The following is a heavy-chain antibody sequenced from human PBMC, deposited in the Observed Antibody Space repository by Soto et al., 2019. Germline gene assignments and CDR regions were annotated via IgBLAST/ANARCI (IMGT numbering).Heavy chain of an antibody. CDR2: IIPIFGTA. V-gene: IGHV1-69*13. J-gene: IGHJ4*02. CDR1: VGTFSSYA. Sequence: SSVKVSCKASVGTFSSYAISWVRQAPGQGLEWMGGIIPIFGTANYAQKFQGRVTITADESTSTAYMELSSLRSEDTAVYYCAGRTQWLEYTFDYWGQGTLVTVSS. CDR3: AGRTQWLEYTFDY. D-gene: IGHD6-19*01.